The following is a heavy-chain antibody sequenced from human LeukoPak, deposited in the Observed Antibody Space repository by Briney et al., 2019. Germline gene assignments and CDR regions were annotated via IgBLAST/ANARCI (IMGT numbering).Heavy chain of an antibody. CDR1: GFTFSSYG. V-gene: IGHV3-23*01. Sequence: GGSLRLSCAASGFTFSSYGMHWVRQAPGKGLEWVSTISGSDDNTYYADSVKGRFTISRDISKNTLYLQMNSLRADDTAVYYCANDFDHWGQGTLVTVSS. CDR2: ISGSDDNT. CDR3: ANDFDH. J-gene: IGHJ4*02.